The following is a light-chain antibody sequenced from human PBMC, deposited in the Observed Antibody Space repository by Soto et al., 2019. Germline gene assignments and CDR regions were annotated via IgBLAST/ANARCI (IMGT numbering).Light chain of an antibody. CDR1: HSISNY. CDR2: AAS. V-gene: IGKV1-39*01. Sequence: DIQMTQSPSSLSASVGDRVTITCRASHSISNYLNWYQHKAGKAPKLLIHAASSLQSGVPSRFTGSGSGTDYTLTISNLQSDDFATYYCQQSYNAPLTFGGGTKVEIK. CDR3: QQSYNAPLT. J-gene: IGKJ4*01.